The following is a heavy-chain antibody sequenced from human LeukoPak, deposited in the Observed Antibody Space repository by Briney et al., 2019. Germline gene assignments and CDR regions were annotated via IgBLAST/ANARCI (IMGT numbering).Heavy chain of an antibody. CDR1: GGSISSYY. D-gene: IGHD1-26*01. CDR2: IYYSGST. V-gene: IGHV4-59*01. CDR3: ARGIRTMGASFDY. Sequence: SETLSLTCTVSGGSISSYYWSWIRQPPGKGLEWIGYIYYSGSTNYNPSLKSRATISVDTSKNQFSLKLSSVTAADTAVYYCARGIRTMGASFDYWGQGTLVTVSS. J-gene: IGHJ4*02.